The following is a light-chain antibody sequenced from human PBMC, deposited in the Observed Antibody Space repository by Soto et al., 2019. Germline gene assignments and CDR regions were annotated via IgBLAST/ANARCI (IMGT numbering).Light chain of an antibody. CDR2: WRY. CDR1: QSLLHSNGYNY. J-gene: IGKJ3*01. V-gene: IGKV2-28*01. Sequence: DIVMTQSPLSLHVTPGDPASISCRSSQSLLHSNGYNYLDWYLQKPEQSPQLLIYWRYNRASGVPDRFSGSGSGTDCPLKISRVEAEGVGVYCCMQALQPSVGPGTKVDIK. CDR3: MQALQPS.